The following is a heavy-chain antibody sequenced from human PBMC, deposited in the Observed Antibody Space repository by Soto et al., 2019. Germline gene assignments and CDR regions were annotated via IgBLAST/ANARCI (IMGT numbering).Heavy chain of an antibody. V-gene: IGHV3-64D*06. Sequence: GGSLRLSCSASGFTFSSYAMHWVRQAPGKGLEYVSSISTNGGSTHYADSVKGRFTISRDNSKNTQYLQMSSLRADDTAVYYCVKGEYYYDSSGYYPFDYWGKGTLGIVSS. CDR2: ISTNGGST. D-gene: IGHD3-22*01. J-gene: IGHJ4*02. CDR1: GFTFSSYA. CDR3: VKGEYYYDSSGYYPFDY.